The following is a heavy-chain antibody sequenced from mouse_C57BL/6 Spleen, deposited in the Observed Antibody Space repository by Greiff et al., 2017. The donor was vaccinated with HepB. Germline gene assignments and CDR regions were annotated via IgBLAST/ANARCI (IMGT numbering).Heavy chain of an antibody. D-gene: IGHD3-2*02. V-gene: IGHV1-69*01. CDR3: ARDSSGHYAMDY. J-gene: IGHJ4*01. CDR1: GYTFTSYW. Sequence: QVQLQQPGAELVMPGASVKLSCKASGYTFTSYWMHWVKQRPGQGLEWIGEIDPSDSYTNYNRKFKGKSTLTVDKSSSTAYMQLSSLTSEDSAVYYCARDSSGHYAMDYWGQGTSVTVSS. CDR2: IDPSDSYT.